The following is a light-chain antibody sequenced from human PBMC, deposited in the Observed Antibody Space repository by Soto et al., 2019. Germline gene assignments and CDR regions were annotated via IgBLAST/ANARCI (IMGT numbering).Light chain of an antibody. J-gene: IGLJ2*01. CDR2: EGS. CDR1: ISDVGSYNL. Sequence: QSVLTQPASVSGSPGQSITISCTGTISDVGSYNLVSWYQQHPGKAPKLIIYEGSKRPSGVSNRFSGSKSGNTASLTISGLQAEDEADYYCCSYAGSSTFVVFGGGTAVTLL. CDR3: CSYAGSSTFVV. V-gene: IGLV2-23*03.